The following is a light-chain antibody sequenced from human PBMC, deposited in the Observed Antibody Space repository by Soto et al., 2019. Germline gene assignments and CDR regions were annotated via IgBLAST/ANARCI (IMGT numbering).Light chain of an antibody. CDR3: QQANSLRPLS. J-gene: IGKJ4*01. CDR2: AAS. V-gene: IGKV1-12*01. Sequence: DIQMTQSPSSVSASVGDRVTITCRASQVISTWLAWYQQKPGEAPKLLIYAASSLQSGVPSRFSGSGSGTDFTLTISSLQPEDFATYYCQQANSLRPLSFGGGTRVEIK. CDR1: QVISTW.